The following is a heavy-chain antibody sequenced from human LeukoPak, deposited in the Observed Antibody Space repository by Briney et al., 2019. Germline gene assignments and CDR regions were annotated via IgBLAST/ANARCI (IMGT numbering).Heavy chain of an antibody. CDR1: GGTFSSYA. Sequence: SVKVSCKASGGTFSSYAISWVRQAPGQGLEWMGRIIPIFGIANYAQKFQGRVTITADKSTSTAYMELSSLRSEDTAVYYYARELVKKGNDPNMGFDYWGQGTLVTVSS. D-gene: IGHD3-16*01. J-gene: IGHJ4*02. V-gene: IGHV1-69*04. CDR3: ARELVKKGNDPNMGFDY. CDR2: IIPIFGIA.